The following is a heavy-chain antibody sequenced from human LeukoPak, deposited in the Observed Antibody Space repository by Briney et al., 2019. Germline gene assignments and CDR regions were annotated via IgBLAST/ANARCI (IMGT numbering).Heavy chain of an antibody. CDR1: GFAFNTYG. CDR3: TRDGRTYPDFWSNYYHAMDV. J-gene: IGHJ6*02. CDR2: IWFDGSKQ. Sequence: PGGSLRLSCAASGFAFNTYGVHWVRQPPGKGLEWVALIWFDGSKQYYADSVRGRFIISRDNSRNTVYLHMNSLGVEDTAVYYCTRDGRTYPDFWSNYYHAMDVWGQGTTVTVSS. D-gene: IGHD3-3*01. V-gene: IGHV3-33*01.